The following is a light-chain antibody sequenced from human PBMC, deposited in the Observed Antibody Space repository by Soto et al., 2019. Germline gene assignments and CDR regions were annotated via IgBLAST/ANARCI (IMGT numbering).Light chain of an antibody. CDR3: QQYGSSAPTT. J-gene: IGKJ1*01. Sequence: EIVLTQSPGTLSLSPGERATLSCRASQSVTSNYLAWYQQTPGQAPRLLIYGASSRATGIPDRFSGSGSGTDFTLTISRLEPEDFAVYYCQQYGSSAPTTFGQGTKVDIK. V-gene: IGKV3-20*01. CDR1: QSVTSNY. CDR2: GAS.